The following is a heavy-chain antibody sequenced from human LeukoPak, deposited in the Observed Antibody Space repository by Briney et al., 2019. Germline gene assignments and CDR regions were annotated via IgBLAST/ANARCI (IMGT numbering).Heavy chain of an antibody. Sequence: PSETLSLTCAVYGGSFSGYYWSWIRQPPGKGLEWIGEINHSGSTNYNPSLKSRVTISVDTSKNQFSLKLSSVTAADTAVYYCARLPRGPPVAGRRTYYYYYMDVWGKGTTVTVSS. D-gene: IGHD1-14*01. CDR1: GGSFSGYY. CDR3: ARLPRGPPVAGRRTYYYYYMDV. V-gene: IGHV4-34*01. J-gene: IGHJ6*03. CDR2: INHSGST.